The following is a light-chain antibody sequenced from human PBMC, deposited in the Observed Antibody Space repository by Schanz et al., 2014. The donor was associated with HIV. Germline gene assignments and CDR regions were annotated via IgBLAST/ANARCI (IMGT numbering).Light chain of an antibody. V-gene: IGLV2-14*01. Sequence: QSALTQPASVSGSPGQSITISCTGTSSDVGVYNYLSWYQQHPGKAPKLMIYDVSYRPSGVSNRFSGSKSDNTASLTISGLQAEDEADYYCISYTSSTTWVFGGGTKLTVL. CDR3: ISYTSSTTWV. CDR1: SSDVGVYNY. CDR2: DVS. J-gene: IGLJ3*02.